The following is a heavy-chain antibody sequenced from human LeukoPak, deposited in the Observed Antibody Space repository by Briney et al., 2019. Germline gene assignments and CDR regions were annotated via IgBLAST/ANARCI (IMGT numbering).Heavy chain of an antibody. CDR1: GGSISSYY. CDR3: ARSRGAFDI. V-gene: IGHV4-59*01. CDR2: IYYSGST. Sequence: ASETLSLTCTVSGGSISSYYWSWIRQPPGKGLEWIGYIYYSGSTNYNPSLKSRVTISVDTSKNQFSLKLSSVTAADTAVYYCARSRGAFDIWGQGTMVTVSS. J-gene: IGHJ3*02. D-gene: IGHD6-6*01.